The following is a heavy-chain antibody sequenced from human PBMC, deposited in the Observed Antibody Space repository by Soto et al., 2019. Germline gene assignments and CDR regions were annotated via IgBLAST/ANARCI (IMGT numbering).Heavy chain of an antibody. V-gene: IGHV1-24*01. D-gene: IGHD3-9*01. CDR1: GYTLTELS. Sequence: ASVKVSCKVSGYTLTELSMHWVRQAPGKGLEWMGGFDPEDGETIYAQKFQGRVTMTEDTSTDTAYMELSSLRSEDTAVYYCATSNRLRYFDWSQVVDYWGQGTLVTVSS. CDR3: ATSNRLRYFDWSQVVDY. CDR2: FDPEDGET. J-gene: IGHJ4*02.